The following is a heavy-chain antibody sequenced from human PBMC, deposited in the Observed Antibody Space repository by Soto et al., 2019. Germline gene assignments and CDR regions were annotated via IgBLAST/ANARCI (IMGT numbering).Heavy chain of an antibody. D-gene: IGHD6-13*01. CDR2: IIPIFGTA. J-gene: IGHJ5*02. Sequence: QVQLVQSGAEVKKPGSSVKVSCKASGGTFSSYAISWVRQAPGQGLEWMGGIIPIFGTANYAQKFQGRVTITADESTSTAYMERSSLRSEDTAVYYCARDGGKQQLVPGWWFAPWGQGTLDTVSS. CDR1: GGTFSSYA. CDR3: ARDGGKQQLVPGWWFAP. V-gene: IGHV1-69*12.